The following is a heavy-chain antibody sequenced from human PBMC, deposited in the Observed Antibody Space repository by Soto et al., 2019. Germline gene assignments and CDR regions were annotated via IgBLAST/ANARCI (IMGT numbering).Heavy chain of an antibody. CDR2: IIPIFGTP. V-gene: IGHV1-69*13. Sequence: ASVKVSCKGSGGTFSSYGLSWVRQAPGQGLEWIGGIIPIFGTPNYAQKFQGSVTIPPXEXTRTAYMELSSLGSDITAGYHCARGNYXGSGRYYSPLVDYYYYGMEVSAQAPTLTVPS. CDR1: GGTFSSYG. CDR3: ARGNYXGSGRYYSPLVDYYYYGMEV. D-gene: IGHD3-10*01. J-gene: IGHJ6*02.